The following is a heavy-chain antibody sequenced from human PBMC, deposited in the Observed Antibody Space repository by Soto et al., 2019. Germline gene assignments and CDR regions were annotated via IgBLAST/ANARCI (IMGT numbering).Heavy chain of an antibody. Sequence: PGGSLRLSCAASGFTFSSYSMNWVRQAPGKGLEWVSSISSSSSYIYYADSVKGRFTISRDNAKNSLYLQMNSLRDEDTAVYYCARGSIAARLRHYYYGMDVWGQGTTVTVSS. V-gene: IGHV3-21*01. CDR2: ISSSSSYI. D-gene: IGHD6-6*01. CDR3: ARGSIAARLRHYYYGMDV. CDR1: GFTFSSYS. J-gene: IGHJ6*02.